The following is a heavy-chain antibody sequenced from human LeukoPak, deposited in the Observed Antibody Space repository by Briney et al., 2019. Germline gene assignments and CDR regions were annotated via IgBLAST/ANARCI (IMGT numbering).Heavy chain of an antibody. CDR2: IYYSGST. CDR1: GGPISSGGYY. CDR3: ARGPPVRGSDFDY. Sequence: SETLSLTCTVSGGPISSGGYYWSWIRQHPGKGLEWIGYIYYSGSTYYNPSLKSRVTISVDTSKNQFSLKLSSVTAADTAVYYCARGPPVRGSDFDYWGQGTLVTVSS. D-gene: IGHD3-10*01. V-gene: IGHV4-31*03. J-gene: IGHJ4*02.